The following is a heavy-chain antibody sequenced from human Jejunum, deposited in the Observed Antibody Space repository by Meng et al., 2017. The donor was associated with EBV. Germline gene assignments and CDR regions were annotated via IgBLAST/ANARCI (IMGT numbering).Heavy chain of an antibody. V-gene: IGHV4-34*01. D-gene: IGHD5-12*01. CDR1: GGSFSGYY. CDR2: INHGDRT. CDR3: ARVAYDVAFAGWFDP. Sequence: QVQLEQWVAGLLKPSETLSLTCVVNGGSFSGYYWTWIRQPPGKGLEWIGEINHGDRTNYNPSLKSRVTVSVETSKNQFSLRLTSVTDADTAVYYCARVAYDVAFAGWFDPWGQGTLVTVSS. J-gene: IGHJ5*02.